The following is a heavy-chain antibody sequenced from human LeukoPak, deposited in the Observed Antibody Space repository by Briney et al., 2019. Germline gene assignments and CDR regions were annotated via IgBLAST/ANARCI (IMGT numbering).Heavy chain of an antibody. CDR1: GGSVSGYY. V-gene: IGHV4-34*01. Sequence: SSETLSLTCAVYGGSVSGYYWSWIRQPPGKGLEWIGEINHSGSTNYNPSLKSRVTISVDTSKNQFSLKLSSVTAADTAVYYCARGLYGSGSYYMAPNWFDPWGQGTLVTVSS. CDR2: INHSGST. J-gene: IGHJ5*02. CDR3: ARGLYGSGSYYMAPNWFDP. D-gene: IGHD3-10*01.